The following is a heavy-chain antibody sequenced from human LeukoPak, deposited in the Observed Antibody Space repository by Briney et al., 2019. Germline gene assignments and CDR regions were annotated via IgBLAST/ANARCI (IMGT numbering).Heavy chain of an antibody. D-gene: IGHD3-16*01. CDR2: INHSGST. CDR3: ARETSQKGAHYMDV. J-gene: IGHJ6*03. Sequence: SETLSLTCAVYDGSFSGYYWSWIRQPPGKGLEWIGEINHSGSTKSNPSLKSRVTISVDTSKNQFSLRLSSVSAADTAVYYCARETSQKGAHYMDVWGKGTTVTISS. V-gene: IGHV4-34*01. CDR1: DGSFSGYY.